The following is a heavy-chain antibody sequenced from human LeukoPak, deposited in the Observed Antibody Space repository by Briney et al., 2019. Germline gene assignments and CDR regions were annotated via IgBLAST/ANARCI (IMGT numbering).Heavy chain of an antibody. J-gene: IGHJ4*02. CDR3: ADLDHGHDY. V-gene: IGHV3-11*04. CDR2: ISSSGTTI. CDR1: GFTFSDYY. Sequence: SGGSLRLSCAASGFTFSDYYMSWIRQAPGKGLEWLSYISSSGTTIYYADPVKGRFTISRDNAKNTLYLQMNSLRAEDTAVYYCADLDHGHDYWGQGTLVTVSS.